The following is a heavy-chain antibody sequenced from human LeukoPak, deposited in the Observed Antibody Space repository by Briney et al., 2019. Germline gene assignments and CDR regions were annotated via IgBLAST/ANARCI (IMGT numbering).Heavy chain of an antibody. Sequence: GGSLRLSCAASGFTFSSYAMSWVRQAPGKGLEWVSAISGSGDSTYYADSVKGRFTISRDNSKNTLYLQMNSLRAEDTAVYYCAKSLRNNYGSGGYFDYWGQGTLVTVSS. D-gene: IGHD3-10*01. J-gene: IGHJ4*02. CDR1: GFTFSSYA. CDR2: ISGSGDST. V-gene: IGHV3-23*01. CDR3: AKSLRNNYGSGGYFDY.